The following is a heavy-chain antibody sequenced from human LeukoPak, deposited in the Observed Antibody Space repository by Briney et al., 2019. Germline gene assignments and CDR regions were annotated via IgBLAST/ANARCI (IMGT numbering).Heavy chain of an antibody. V-gene: IGHV3-7*01. CDR2: IKQDGDDK. J-gene: IGHJ4*02. CDR1: GFKFSGYW. Sequence: AGGSLRLSCAASGFKFSGYWMTWVRRTPGKGLEWVANIKQDGDDKYYADSVRGRFTISRDNVRNSLYLQMNSLRAEDTGIYYCARDQTLVAIGASGYWGQGTLVTVSS. CDR3: ARDQTLVAIGASGY. D-gene: IGHD2/OR15-2a*01.